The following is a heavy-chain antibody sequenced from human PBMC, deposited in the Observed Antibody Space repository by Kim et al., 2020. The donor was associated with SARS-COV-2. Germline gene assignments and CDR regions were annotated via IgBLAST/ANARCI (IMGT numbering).Heavy chain of an antibody. CDR3: AREGGDYYDSSGYRYYFDY. V-gene: IGHV1-18*01. Sequence: ASVKVSCKASGYTFTSYGISWVRQAPGQGLEWMGWISAYNGNTNYAQKLQGRVTMTTDTSTSTAYMELRSLRSDDTAVYYCAREGGDYYDSSGYRYYFDYWGQGTLVTVSS. CDR1: GYTFTSYG. CDR2: ISAYNGNT. D-gene: IGHD3-22*01. J-gene: IGHJ4*02.